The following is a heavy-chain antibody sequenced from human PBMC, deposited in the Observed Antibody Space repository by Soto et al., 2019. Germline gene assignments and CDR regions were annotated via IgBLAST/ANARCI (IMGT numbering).Heavy chain of an antibody. D-gene: IGHD6-6*01. Sequence: EVQLLESGGGLVQPGESLRLSCAASGFTFSSYAMSWVRQAPGKGLEWVSGISGSDDSTYYADSAKARSTTPRDNTKTTLYLPMNRLRAEDTAVXSXATXSXSSTFAYWGQATLVTVSS. V-gene: IGHV3-23*01. CDR3: ATXSXSSTFAY. J-gene: IGHJ4*02. CDR2: ISGSDDST. CDR1: GFTFSSYA.